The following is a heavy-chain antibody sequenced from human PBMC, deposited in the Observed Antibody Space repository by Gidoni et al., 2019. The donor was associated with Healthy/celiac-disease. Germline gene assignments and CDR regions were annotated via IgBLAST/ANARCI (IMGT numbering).Heavy chain of an antibody. J-gene: IGHJ6*02. D-gene: IGHD3-3*01. Sequence: QVQLQQWGAGLLKPSETLSLTCAVYGGSFSGYYWSWIRQPTGQGLEWIGEINHSGSTNYNPSLKSRVTISVDTSKNQFSLKLSSVTAADTAVYYCARGSELRFLEWLLPYGMDVWGQGTTVTVSS. CDR1: GGSFSGYY. V-gene: IGHV4-34*01. CDR3: ARGSELRFLEWLLPYGMDV. CDR2: INHSGST.